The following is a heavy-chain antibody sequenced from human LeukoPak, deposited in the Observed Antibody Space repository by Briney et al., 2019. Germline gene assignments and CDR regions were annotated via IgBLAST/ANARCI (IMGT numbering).Heavy chain of an antibody. CDR1: GGSISSYY. Sequence: PSETLSLTCTVSGGSISSYYWSWIRQPPGKGLEWIGYIYYSGSTNYNPSLKSRVTVSVDTSKNQFSLKVSSVTAADTAVYYCARDSGPRFDYWGQGTLVTVSS. CDR2: IYYSGST. J-gene: IGHJ4*02. CDR3: ARDSGPRFDY. V-gene: IGHV4-59*01. D-gene: IGHD6-19*01.